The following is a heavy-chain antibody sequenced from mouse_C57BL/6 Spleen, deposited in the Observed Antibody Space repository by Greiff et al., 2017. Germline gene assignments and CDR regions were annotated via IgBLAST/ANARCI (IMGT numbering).Heavy chain of an antibody. Sequence: QVQLKQPGAELVMPGASVKLSCKASGYTFTSYWMHWVKQRPGQGLEWIGEIDPSDSYTNYNQKFKGKSTLTVDKSSSTAYMQLSSLTSEDSAVYYCARHYDYDAWFAYWGQGTLVTVSA. CDR3: ARHYDYDAWFAY. CDR1: GYTFTSYW. V-gene: IGHV1-69*01. J-gene: IGHJ3*01. D-gene: IGHD2-4*01. CDR2: IDPSDSYT.